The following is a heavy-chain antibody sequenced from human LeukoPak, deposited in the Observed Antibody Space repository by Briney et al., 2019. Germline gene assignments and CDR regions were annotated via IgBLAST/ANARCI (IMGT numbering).Heavy chain of an antibody. CDR2: INPNSGDT. Sequence: ASVKVSCKASGYTFTGYYMHWVRQAPGQALEWMGWINPNSGDTNYAEKFQGRVTMTRDTSISTAYMELSSLTSDDTAVYYCAQSSGWYYFDYWGQGTLVTVSS. CDR3: AQSSGWYYFDY. D-gene: IGHD6-19*01. J-gene: IGHJ4*02. CDR1: GYTFTGYY. V-gene: IGHV1-2*02.